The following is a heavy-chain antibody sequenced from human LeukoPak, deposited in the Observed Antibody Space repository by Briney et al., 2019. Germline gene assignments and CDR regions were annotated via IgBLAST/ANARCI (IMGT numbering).Heavy chain of an antibody. CDR3: ARDAYYYDSSGYYTGLPSYY. Sequence: GASVKVSCKASGYTFTGYYMHWVRQAPGQGLEWMGWINPNSGGTNYAQKFQGRVTMTRDTSISTAYMGLSSLRSEDTAVYYCARDAYYYDSSGYYTGLPSYYWGQGTLVTVSS. CDR2: INPNSGGT. CDR1: GYTFTGYY. D-gene: IGHD3-22*01. V-gene: IGHV1-2*02. J-gene: IGHJ4*02.